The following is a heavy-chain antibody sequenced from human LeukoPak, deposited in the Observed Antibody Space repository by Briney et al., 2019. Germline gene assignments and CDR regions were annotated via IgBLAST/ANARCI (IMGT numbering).Heavy chain of an antibody. CDR1: GGTFSSYA. CDR2: IIPIFGTA. J-gene: IGHJ4*02. V-gene: IGHV1-69*05. D-gene: IGHD5-24*01. Sequence: SVTVSFKASGGTFSSYAISWVRQAPGQGHEWMGGIIPIFGTANYAQKFQGRVTITTDESTSTAYMELSSLRSEDTAVYYCARGGWLQLLPLDYWGQGTLVTVSS. CDR3: ARGGWLQLLPLDY.